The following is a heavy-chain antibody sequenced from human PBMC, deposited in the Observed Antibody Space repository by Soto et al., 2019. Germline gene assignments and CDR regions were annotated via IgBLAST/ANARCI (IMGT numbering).Heavy chain of an antibody. J-gene: IGHJ4*02. CDR1: GGTFSSYA. CDR3: AREGVGATLAYFDY. V-gene: IGHV1-69*06. CDR2: IIPIFGTA. D-gene: IGHD1-26*01. Sequence: SVKVSCKASGGTFSSYAISWVRQAPGQGLEWMGGIIPIFGTANYAQKFQGRVTITADKSTSTAYMGLSSLRPEDTAVYYCAREGVGATLAYFDYWGQGTLVTVSS.